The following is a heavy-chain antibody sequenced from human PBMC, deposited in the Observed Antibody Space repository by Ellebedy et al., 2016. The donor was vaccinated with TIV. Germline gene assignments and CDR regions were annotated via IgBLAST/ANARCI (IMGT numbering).Heavy chain of an antibody. CDR2: IRQDGSDT. J-gene: IGHJ6*02. CDR3: ARGHCSGSSCLYYYYGMDV. Sequence: GGSLRLSCAASGFTFSRYWMNWVRQAPGKGLEWVANIRQDGSDTDYVDSVKGRFTISRDNAKNSLYLQMNSLRAEDTAVYYCARGHCSGSSCLYYYYGMDVWGQGTTVTVAS. CDR1: GFTFSRYW. D-gene: IGHD2-15*01. V-gene: IGHV3-7*03.